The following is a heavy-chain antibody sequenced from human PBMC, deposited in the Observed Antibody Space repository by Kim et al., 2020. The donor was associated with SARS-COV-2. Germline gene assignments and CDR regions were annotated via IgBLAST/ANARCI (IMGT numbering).Heavy chain of an antibody. D-gene: IGHD1-26*01. V-gene: IGHV3-48*03. Sequence: GGSLRLSCAASGFAFSDYEMTWVRQAPGKGLEWLSYITSSGTTTYYADSVKGRFTVSRDNVKNSLHLQMNSLRVDDTAIYFCARDSRRGAARGRFDYWGQGAPVTVSS. CDR2: ITSSGTTT. CDR1: GFAFSDYE. J-gene: IGHJ4*02. CDR3: ARDSRRGAARGRFDY.